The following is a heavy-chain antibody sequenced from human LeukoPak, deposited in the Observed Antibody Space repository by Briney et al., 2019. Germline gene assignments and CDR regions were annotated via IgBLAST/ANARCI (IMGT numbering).Heavy chain of an antibody. CDR1: GGSISSGSYY. V-gene: IGHV4-61*02. J-gene: IGHJ5*02. Sequence: SQTLSLACTVSGGSISSGSYYWSWIRQPAGKGLEWIGRIYTSGSTNYNPSLKSRVTISVDTSKNQFSLKLSSVTAADTAVYYCARDMPYNWFDPWGQGTLVTVSS. D-gene: IGHD2-2*01. CDR3: ARDMPYNWFDP. CDR2: IYTSGST.